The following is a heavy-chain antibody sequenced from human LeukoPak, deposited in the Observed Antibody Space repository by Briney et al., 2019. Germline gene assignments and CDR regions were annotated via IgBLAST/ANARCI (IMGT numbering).Heavy chain of an antibody. CDR2: FSNSGET. CDR1: GFTFSTYA. Sequence: GGSLRLSCAASGFTFSTYAMAWVRQAPGKGLEWVSAFSNSGETHYADSVKGRFTISRDNSKNTLYLQMNTLRADDTAVYYCARGPNYDILTGWRKTYNAFGKWGQGTMVTVSS. D-gene: IGHD3-9*01. J-gene: IGHJ3*02. V-gene: IGHV3-23*01. CDR3: ARGPNYDILTGWRKTYNAFGK.